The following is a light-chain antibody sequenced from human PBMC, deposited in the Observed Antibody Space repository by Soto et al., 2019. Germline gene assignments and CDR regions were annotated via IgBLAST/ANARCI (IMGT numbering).Light chain of an antibody. Sequence: QSALTQPASVSGSPGQSIAISCTGTSSDVGDYNYVSWYQQHPDKAPKLMIYEVSNRPSGVSSRFSGSKSGDTASLTISGIQAEDEADYYCSSYTSSGTDVFGTGTKVPVL. CDR2: EVS. CDR1: SSDVGDYNY. J-gene: IGLJ1*01. CDR3: SSYTSSGTDV. V-gene: IGLV2-14*01.